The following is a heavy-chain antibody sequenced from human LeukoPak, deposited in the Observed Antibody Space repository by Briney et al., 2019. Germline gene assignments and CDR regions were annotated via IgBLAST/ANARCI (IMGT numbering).Heavy chain of an antibody. D-gene: IGHD3-9*01. Sequence: GASLRLSCASSGFTFSNYAMSWVRQAPGKGLEWVSAILGSGGSTYYADSVKGRFTVSRDNSKSTLYLQMNSLRAEDTALYYCAKWGDYDVLTGYYVPDYWGQGTLVTVSS. J-gene: IGHJ4*02. CDR3: AKWGDYDVLTGYYVPDY. CDR1: GFTFSNYA. CDR2: ILGSGGST. V-gene: IGHV3-23*01.